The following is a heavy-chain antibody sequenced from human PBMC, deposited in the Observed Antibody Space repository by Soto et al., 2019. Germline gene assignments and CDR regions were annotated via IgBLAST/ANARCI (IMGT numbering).Heavy chain of an antibody. CDR3: ALRRTGTGRWFDP. CDR1: GGSISSGGYS. V-gene: IGHV4-30-2*01. Sequence: SETLSLTCAVSGGSISSGGYSWSWIRQPPGKGLEWIGYIYHSGSTYYNPSLKSRVAISVDRSKNQFSLKLSSVTAADTAVYYCALRRTGTGRWFDPWGQGTLVTVSS. J-gene: IGHJ5*02. D-gene: IGHD1-1*01. CDR2: IYHSGST.